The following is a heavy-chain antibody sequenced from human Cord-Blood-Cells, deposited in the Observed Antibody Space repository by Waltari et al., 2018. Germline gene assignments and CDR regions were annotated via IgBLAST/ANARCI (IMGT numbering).Heavy chain of an antibody. Sequence: QLQLQESGPGLVKPSETLSLTCTVSGGSISSSSYYWGWIRQPPGKGLEGIGSIYYRGSTSYNPSLKSRVTIAVDTSKNQFSLKLSSVTAADTAVYYCASDVRYCSSTSCDEYFQHWGQGTLVTVSS. CDR1: GGSISSSSYY. CDR2: IYYRGST. V-gene: IGHV4-39*01. CDR3: ASDVRYCSSTSCDEYFQH. D-gene: IGHD2-2*01. J-gene: IGHJ1*01.